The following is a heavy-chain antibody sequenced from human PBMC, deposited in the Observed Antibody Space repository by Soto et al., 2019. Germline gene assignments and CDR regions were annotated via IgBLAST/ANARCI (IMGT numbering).Heavy chain of an antibody. CDR3: ARDSGAGMTTVIKFDS. Sequence: QMPLVQSGAEVRLPGSSVKISCKASGGTFSNYAISWIRQAPGQGLEWMGGVIPSFGSSHYAQKFQGRVTMTADKATTTAYMELNSLTSEDTAVYYCARDSGAGMTTVIKFDSWGQGTLVTVSS. J-gene: IGHJ4*02. CDR1: GGTFSNYA. V-gene: IGHV1-69*06. CDR2: VIPSFGSS. D-gene: IGHD4-17*01.